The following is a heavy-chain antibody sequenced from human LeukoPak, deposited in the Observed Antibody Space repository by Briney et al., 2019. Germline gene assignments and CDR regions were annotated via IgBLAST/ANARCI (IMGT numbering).Heavy chain of an antibody. Sequence: PGGSLRLSCAASGFTFSSYSMNWVRQAPGKGLEWVSYISSSSSTIYYADSVKGRFTISRDNAKNSLYLQMNSLRAEDTAVYYCARGYYDFWSGYYTGDPPHFDYWGQGTLVTVSS. CDR3: ARGYYDFWSGYYTGDPPHFDY. CDR1: GFTFSSYS. V-gene: IGHV3-48*01. CDR2: ISSSSSTI. J-gene: IGHJ4*02. D-gene: IGHD3-3*01.